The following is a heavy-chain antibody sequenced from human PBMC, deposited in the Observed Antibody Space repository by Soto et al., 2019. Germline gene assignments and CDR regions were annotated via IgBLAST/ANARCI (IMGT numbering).Heavy chain of an antibody. D-gene: IGHD2-15*01. J-gene: IGHJ4*02. CDR3: ARRGGYCSGGSCYHFDY. CDR2: IWYDGSNK. CDR1: GFTFSSYG. V-gene: IGHV3-33*01. Sequence: QVQLVESGGGVVQPGRSLRLSCAASGFTFSSYGMHWVRQAPGKGLEWVAVIWYDGSNKYYADSVKGRFTISRDNSKNTLYMQMNSLRADDTAVYYCARRGGYCSGGSCYHFDYWGQGTLVTVSS.